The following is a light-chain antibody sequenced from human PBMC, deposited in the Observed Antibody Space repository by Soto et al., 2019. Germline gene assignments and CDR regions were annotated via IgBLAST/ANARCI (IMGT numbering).Light chain of an antibody. CDR2: LAS. Sequence: EIVMTQSPLSLPVTPGEPASISCRSSQSLLQRDGYTYLDWYLQKPGQSPQLLIYLASYRASGVPDRFSGSGSGTDFTLKISRVEAEDVGVYYCMQALQTPWTFGHGTKVEIK. CDR3: MQALQTPWT. J-gene: IGKJ1*01. CDR1: QSLLQRDGYTY. V-gene: IGKV2-28*01.